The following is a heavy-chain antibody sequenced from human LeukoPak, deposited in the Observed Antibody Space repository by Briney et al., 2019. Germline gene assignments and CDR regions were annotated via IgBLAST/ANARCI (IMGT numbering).Heavy chain of an antibody. V-gene: IGHV4-39*07. D-gene: IGHD2-2*01. CDR2: IYYSGST. Sequence: PSETLSHTCTVSGGSISSSSYYWGWIRQPPGKGLEWIGSIYYSGSTYYNPSLKSRVTISVDTSKNQFSLKLSSVTAADTAIYYCARPLHCSSTTCYDWFDPWGQGTLVTVSS. CDR3: ARPLHCSSTTCYDWFDP. J-gene: IGHJ5*02. CDR1: GGSISSSSYY.